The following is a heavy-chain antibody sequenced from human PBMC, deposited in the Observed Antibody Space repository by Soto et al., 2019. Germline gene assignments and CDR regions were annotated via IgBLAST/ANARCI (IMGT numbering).Heavy chain of an antibody. CDR1: EGTFNSYA. J-gene: IGHJ4*02. D-gene: IGHD6-13*01. CDR3: ASGASRWYPYVVDS. Sequence: QAQVVQSGAEVRKPGSSVKLSCKASEGTFNSYAIAWVRQAPGQGLEWMGGIIPYYNTLNYAQKFQDRVKITADDSTNTVYMELSSLRSDDTAVYFWASGASRWYPYVVDSWAQGTLVTVSS. CDR2: IIPYYNTL. V-gene: IGHV1-69*01.